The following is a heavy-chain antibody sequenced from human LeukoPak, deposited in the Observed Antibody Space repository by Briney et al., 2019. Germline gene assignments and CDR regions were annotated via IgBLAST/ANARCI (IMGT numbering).Heavy chain of an antibody. D-gene: IGHD1-26*01. CDR3: ARFGNYFVRYLDY. CDR1: GGSISISSYY. J-gene: IGHJ4*02. CDR2: IYNSATT. V-gene: IGHV4-39*01. Sequence: SETLSLTCTVSGGSISISSYYWGWIRQPPAKRLEWIGFIYNSATTYYNPSLKSRVPISVDTSKNQFSLKLTSVTAADTAVYYCARFGNYFVRYLDYWGQGTLVTVSS.